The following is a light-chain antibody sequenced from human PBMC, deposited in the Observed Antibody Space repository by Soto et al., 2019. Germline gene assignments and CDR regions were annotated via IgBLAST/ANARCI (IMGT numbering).Light chain of an antibody. CDR3: QQYNSYSWT. CDR1: QSISSW. Sequence: DIQMTQSPSTLSASVGARVPITCRASQSISSWLAWYQQKPGKAPKLLIYKASSLESGVPSRFSGSGYGTEFTLTISSLQPDDFATYYCQQYNSYSWTFGQGTKVDIK. J-gene: IGKJ1*01. CDR2: KAS. V-gene: IGKV1-5*03.